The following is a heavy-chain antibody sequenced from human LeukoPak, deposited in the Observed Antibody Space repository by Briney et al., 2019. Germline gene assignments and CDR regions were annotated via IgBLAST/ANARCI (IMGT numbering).Heavy chain of an antibody. V-gene: IGHV3-74*01. J-gene: IGHJ2*01. CDR3: ARDGSTDTHDGYFDI. CDR2: INPDGSIK. D-gene: IGHD1-26*01. Sequence: GGSLRLSCAASGFNLGNYWLNHWVRQAPGKGLEWVSRINPDGSIKSDDCYTGYADSVMGRFTLSTDNAKNTLYLQMNSMRGEDTAVYYCARDGSTDTHDGYFDIWGRGTKVTVSS. CDR1: GFNLGNYW.